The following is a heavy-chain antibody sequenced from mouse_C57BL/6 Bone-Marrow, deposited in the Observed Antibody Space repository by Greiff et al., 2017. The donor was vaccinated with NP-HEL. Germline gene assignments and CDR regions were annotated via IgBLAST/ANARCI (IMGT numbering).Heavy chain of an antibody. CDR1: GYTFTNYW. CDR3: ARAIYYGSSFAY. Sequence: QVHVKQSGAELVRPGTSVKMSCKASGYTFTNYWIGWAKQRPGHGLEWIGDIYPGGGYTNYNEKFKGKATLTADKSSSTAYMQFSSLTSEDSAIYYCARAIYYGSSFAYWGQGTLVTVSA. V-gene: IGHV1-63*01. J-gene: IGHJ3*01. CDR2: IYPGGGYT. D-gene: IGHD1-1*01.